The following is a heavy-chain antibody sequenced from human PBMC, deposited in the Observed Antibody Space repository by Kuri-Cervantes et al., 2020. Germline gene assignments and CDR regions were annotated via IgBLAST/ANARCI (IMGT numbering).Heavy chain of an antibody. V-gene: IGHV1-18*01. CDR1: GYNFVTHG. CDR3: ARARVAVAPTDAFDI. CDR2: INTYTGDT. Sequence: ASVKVSCKASGYNFVTHGVTWVRQAPGQGLEWMGWINTYTGDTYYAQRFQGRVTMATDTSTSTAYMELSRLRSDDTAVYYCARARVAVAPTDAFDIWGQGTMVTVSS. J-gene: IGHJ3*02. D-gene: IGHD6-19*01.